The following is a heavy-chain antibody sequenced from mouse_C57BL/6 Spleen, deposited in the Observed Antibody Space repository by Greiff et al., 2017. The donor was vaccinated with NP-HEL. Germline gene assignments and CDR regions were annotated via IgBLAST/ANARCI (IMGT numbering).Heavy chain of an antibody. CDR1: GFNFTDYY. Sequence: EVQLQQSGAELVKPGASVKLSCTASGFNFTDYYMHWVKQRPEQGLEWIGRIDPEGGETKYAPKFQGKATITADTSSNTAYMRLSSLTSEDTAVYYCARAPFAYWGQGTPVTVSA. CDR3: ARAPFAY. V-gene: IGHV14-2*01. CDR2: IDPEGGET. J-gene: IGHJ3*01.